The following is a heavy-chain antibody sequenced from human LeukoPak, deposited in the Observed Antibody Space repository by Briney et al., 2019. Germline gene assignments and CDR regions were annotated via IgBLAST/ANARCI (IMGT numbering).Heavy chain of an antibody. Sequence: PGGSLRLSCAASGFTFSSYSMNWVRQAPGKGLEWVSYISSSSSTICYADSVKGRFTISRDNAKNLLYLQMDSLRVEDTAIYYCARDPRTVRIWGQGTLVTVSS. J-gene: IGHJ4*02. CDR3: ARDPRTVRI. V-gene: IGHV3-48*04. D-gene: IGHD1-1*01. CDR2: ISSSSSTI. CDR1: GFTFSSYS.